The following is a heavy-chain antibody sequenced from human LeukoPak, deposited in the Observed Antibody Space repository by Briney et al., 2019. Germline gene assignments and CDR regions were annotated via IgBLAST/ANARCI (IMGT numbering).Heavy chain of an antibody. J-gene: IGHJ4*02. V-gene: IGHV4-34*01. D-gene: IGHD3-10*01. CDR3: ARGDENETRAQGY. CDR2: INHSGST. Sequence: PSETLSLTCAVYGGSFSGYYWSWIRQPPGKGLEWIGEINHSGSTKYNPSLKSRVTISVDTSKNQFSLKLSSVTAADTAVYYCARGDENETRAQGYWGQGTLVTVSS. CDR1: GGSFSGYY.